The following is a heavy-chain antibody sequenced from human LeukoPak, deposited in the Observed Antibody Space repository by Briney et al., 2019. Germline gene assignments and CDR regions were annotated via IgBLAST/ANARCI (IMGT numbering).Heavy chain of an antibody. CDR1: GFTVSTNY. CDR2: IYSGGGT. CDR3: ARGFRSVATLGYVDY. D-gene: IGHD5-12*01. J-gene: IGHJ4*02. Sequence: GGSLRLSCAASGFTVSTNYMGWVRQAPGKGLEWVSLIYSGGGTYYAESAKGRFTISRDNSRNTLSLQMNSLRVGDRAVYYCARGFRSVATLGYVDYWGPGDLGTVSS. V-gene: IGHV3-66*01.